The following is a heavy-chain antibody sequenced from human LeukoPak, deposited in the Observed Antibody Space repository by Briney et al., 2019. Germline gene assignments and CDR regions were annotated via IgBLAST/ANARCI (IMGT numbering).Heavy chain of an antibody. D-gene: IGHD6-19*01. V-gene: IGHV3-21*04. J-gene: IGHJ6*03. CDR2: ISISSRDI. CDR3: ARDGGWYKRGLDYYYYYMDV. CDR1: GVTFSIYS. Sequence: GGSLRLSCAASGVTFSIYSMNWGRQAPGKGLGWVSSISISSRDIYYADSVKGRLTISRDNTKNSLYLQINRLRPEATALYYCARDGGWYKRGLDYYYYYMDVWGKGTTVTVSS.